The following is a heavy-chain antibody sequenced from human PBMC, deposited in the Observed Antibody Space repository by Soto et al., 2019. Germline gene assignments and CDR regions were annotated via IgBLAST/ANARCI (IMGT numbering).Heavy chain of an antibody. J-gene: IGHJ4*02. V-gene: IGHV3-53*01. CDR1: GFTVSSNY. CDR3: ARDPRSSSSGGY. Sequence: GGSLRLSCAASGFTVSSNYMSWVRQAPGKGLEWVSVIYSGGSTYYADSVKGRFTISRDNSKNTLYLQMNSLRAEDTAVDYCARDPRSSSSGGYWGQGTLVTVSS. D-gene: IGHD6-6*01. CDR2: IYSGGST.